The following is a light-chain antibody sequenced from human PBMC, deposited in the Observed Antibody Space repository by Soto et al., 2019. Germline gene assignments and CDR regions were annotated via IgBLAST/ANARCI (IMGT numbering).Light chain of an antibody. V-gene: IGKV1-39*01. CDR1: QTINSY. CDR2: AAS. Sequence: DIQMTQSPSSLSASVGDSVTITCRASQTINSYLNWYQQKPGRAPKLLIYAASSLQGGVPSRFSGSGSGTDFTLTINRLEPEDFAVYYCQQYGDLPWTFGQGTKVDIK. CDR3: QQYGDLPWT. J-gene: IGKJ1*01.